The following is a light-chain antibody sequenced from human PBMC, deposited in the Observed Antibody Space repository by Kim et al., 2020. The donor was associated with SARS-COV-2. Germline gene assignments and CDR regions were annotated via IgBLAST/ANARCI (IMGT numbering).Light chain of an antibody. Sequence: SVGDRVTIPCRGSQSITRWLAWDQQKPGKAPKLLIYDASSLKSGVPSRFSGSGSGTEFTLTISSLQPDDFATYYCQQYYSHSYTFGQGTQLE. V-gene: IGKV1-5*01. J-gene: IGKJ2*01. CDR1: QSITRW. CDR3: QQYYSHSYT. CDR2: DAS.